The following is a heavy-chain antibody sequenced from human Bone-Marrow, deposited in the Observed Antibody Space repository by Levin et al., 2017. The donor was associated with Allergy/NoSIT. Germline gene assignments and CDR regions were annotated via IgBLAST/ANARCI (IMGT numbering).Heavy chain of an antibody. CDR3: SRSLNY. J-gene: IGHJ4*02. V-gene: IGHV3-7*01. CDR2: INEEGSEN. CDR1: GFAFSSSW. Sequence: AGGSLRLSCAASGFAFSSSWMDWVRQAPGKGLEWVANINEEGSENHYVDSVKGRFTVFRDNAKNSLYLQMNSLRAEDAAVYYCSRSLNYWGQGILVTVSS.